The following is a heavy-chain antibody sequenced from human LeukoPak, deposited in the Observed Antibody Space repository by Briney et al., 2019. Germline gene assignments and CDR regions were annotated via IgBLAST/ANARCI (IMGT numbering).Heavy chain of an antibody. CDR1: AGSISSSSYS. J-gene: IGHJ4*02. V-gene: IGHV4-39*01. Sequence: PSETLSLTCTVSAGSISSSSYSWGWIRQPPGKGLEWIGSIYYSGSTYYNPPLKSLVTISVATSNHQFSQMLSSVTAADTAVYYCAGQSTAPSEPSLARGQRALVTVSS. CDR3: AGQSTAPSEPSLA. CDR2: IYYSGST. D-gene: IGHD1-14*01.